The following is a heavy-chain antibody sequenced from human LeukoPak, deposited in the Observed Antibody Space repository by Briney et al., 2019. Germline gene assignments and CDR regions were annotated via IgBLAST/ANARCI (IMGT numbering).Heavy chain of an antibody. Sequence: GGSLRLSCTASGFTFGDYAMSWVRQAPGKGLEWVGFIRSKAYGGTTEYAASVKGRFTISRDDSKSIAYLQMNSLKTGDTAVYYCTREGVVPDNNWFDPWGQGTLVTVSS. CDR3: TREGVVPDNNWFDP. V-gene: IGHV3-49*04. D-gene: IGHD2-2*01. CDR2: IRSKAYGGTT. CDR1: GFTFGDYA. J-gene: IGHJ5*02.